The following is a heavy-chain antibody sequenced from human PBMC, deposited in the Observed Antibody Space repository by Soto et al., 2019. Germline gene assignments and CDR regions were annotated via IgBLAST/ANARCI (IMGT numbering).Heavy chain of an antibody. CDR2: IYSGGTT. Sequence: EVQLVESGGGLIQPGGSLRLSCAVSGFNVRANYMSWVRQAPGKGLEWVSVIYSGGTTYYADSVKGRFIIPRDISKNSAYLQMATLSAEDTAVYYRRGYGCWAQGSLVIVSS. J-gene: IGHJ4*02. V-gene: IGHV3-53*01. CDR3: RGYGC. CDR1: GFNVRANY. D-gene: IGHD5-12*01.